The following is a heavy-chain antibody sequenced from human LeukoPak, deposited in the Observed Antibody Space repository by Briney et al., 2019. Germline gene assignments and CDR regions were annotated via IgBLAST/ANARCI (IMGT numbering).Heavy chain of an antibody. V-gene: IGHV3-15*01. CDR3: TTTGTA. J-gene: IGHJ1*01. D-gene: IGHD2-8*02. Sequence: GGSLRLSCAASGFIFSNEWMIWVRQAPGKGLEWVARIKTVSGGGATDYAAPVKGRLTISRDESKNALYLQMNSRKTEDTAVYYGTTTGTAGGQGTLVTVSS. CDR2: IKTVSGGGAT. CDR1: GFIFSNEW.